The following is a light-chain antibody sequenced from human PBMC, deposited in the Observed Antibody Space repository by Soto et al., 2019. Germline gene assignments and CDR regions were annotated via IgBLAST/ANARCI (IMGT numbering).Light chain of an antibody. Sequence: EIVITQSPATLSVSPGERATLSCWASQSVSSNLAWYQQKSGQAPRLLMYGASTRATGIPARFSGSGSGTEFTLTISSLQSEDFAVYYCQQYDNWPRTFGQGTKV. CDR2: GAS. CDR3: QQYDNWPRT. J-gene: IGKJ1*01. CDR1: QSVSSN. V-gene: IGKV3-15*01.